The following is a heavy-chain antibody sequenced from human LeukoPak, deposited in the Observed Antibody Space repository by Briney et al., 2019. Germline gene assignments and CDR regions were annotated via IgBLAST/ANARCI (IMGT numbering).Heavy chain of an antibody. CDR2: IIPILGIA. V-gene: IGHV1-69*04. J-gene: IGHJ4*02. D-gene: IGHD1-26*01. CDR3: ARDSVGATTSDY. CDR1: GGTFSSCA. Sequence: ASVKVSCKASGGTFSSCAISWVRQAPGQGLEWMGRIIPILGIANYAQKFQGRVTITADKSTSTAYMELSSLRSEDTAVYYCARDSVGATTSDYWGQGTLVTVSS.